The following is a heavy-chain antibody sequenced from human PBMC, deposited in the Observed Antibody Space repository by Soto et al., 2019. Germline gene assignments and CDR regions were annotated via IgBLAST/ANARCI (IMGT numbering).Heavy chain of an antibody. CDR2: ISSSSSYI. Sequence: GWSLRLSCAASGFTFSSYSMNWVRQAPGKGLEWVSSISSSSSYIYYADSVKGRFTISRDNAKNSLYLQMNSLRAEDTAVYYCARGKHRIAAAGTVNYYGMDVWGQGTTVTVSS. CDR3: ARGKHRIAAAGTVNYYGMDV. J-gene: IGHJ6*02. CDR1: GFTFSSYS. V-gene: IGHV3-21*01. D-gene: IGHD6-13*01.